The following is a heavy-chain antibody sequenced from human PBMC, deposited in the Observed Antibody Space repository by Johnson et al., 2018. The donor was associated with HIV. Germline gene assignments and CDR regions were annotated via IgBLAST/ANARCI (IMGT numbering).Heavy chain of an antibody. CDR3: AARGWELQPDAFDI. CDR2: IKQDGSEK. D-gene: IGHD1-26*01. Sequence: MLLVESGGGLVQPGGSLRLSCAASGFTFSSYWMSWVRQAPGKGLEWVANIKQDGSEKYYVDSVKGRFTISRDNAKNSLYLQMNSLRAEDTAVYYCAARGWELQPDAFDIWGQGTMVTVSS. CDR1: GFTFSSYW. V-gene: IGHV3-7*05. J-gene: IGHJ3*02.